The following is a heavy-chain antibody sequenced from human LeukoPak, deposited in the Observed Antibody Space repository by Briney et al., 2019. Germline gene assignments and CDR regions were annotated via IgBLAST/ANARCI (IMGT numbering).Heavy chain of an antibody. V-gene: IGHV3-23*01. Sequence: PGVSLRLSCVASRFTLSSYWMNWVRQAPGKGLEWVSAISGSGGSTYYADSVKGRFTISRDNSKNTLYLQMNSLRAEDTAVYYRRYRHPTRGFDYWGQGTLVTVSS. CDR2: ISGSGGST. J-gene: IGHJ4*02. CDR1: RFTLSSYW. CDR3: RYRHPTRGFDY. D-gene: IGHD2-2*02.